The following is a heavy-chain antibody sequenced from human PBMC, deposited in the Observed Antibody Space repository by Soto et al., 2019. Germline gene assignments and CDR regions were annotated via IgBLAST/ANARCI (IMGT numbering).Heavy chain of an antibody. J-gene: IGHJ6*02. CDR2: ISYEGNNI. CDR3: AKDDLDYNGYEWSKFYHYGMDV. CDR1: GFTFKTFG. Sequence: GGSLRLSCVASGFTFKTFGMHRVRQAPGKGLEWVGIISYEGNNIYYGDSVKGRFSISRDNSKNTLYLQMNSLRPEDTAVYYCAKDDLDYNGYEWSKFYHYGMDVWGQGTTVTVSS. V-gene: IGHV3-30*18. D-gene: IGHD5-12*01.